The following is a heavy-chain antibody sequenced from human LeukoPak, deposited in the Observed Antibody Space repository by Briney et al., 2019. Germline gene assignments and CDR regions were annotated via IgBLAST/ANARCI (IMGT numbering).Heavy chain of an antibody. V-gene: IGHV3-30-3*01. D-gene: IGHD2-2*01. CDR1: GFTFSSYA. CDR2: VSYDGSNK. CDR3: ARGEGGYCSSTSCYLHFDY. J-gene: IGHJ4*02. Sequence: PGGSLRLSCAASGFTFSSYAMHWVRQAPGKGLEWVAVVSYDGSNKYYADSVRGRFTISRDNSKNTLYLQMNSLRPEDTAVYHCARGEGGYCSSTSCYLHFDYWGQGTLVTVSS.